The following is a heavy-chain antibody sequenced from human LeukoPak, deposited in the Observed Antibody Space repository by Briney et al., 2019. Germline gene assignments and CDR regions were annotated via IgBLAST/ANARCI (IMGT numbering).Heavy chain of an antibody. CDR3: ARAPRDSSGWGYYMDV. V-gene: IGHV1-18*01. J-gene: IGHJ6*03. CDR2: ISAYNGNT. Sequence: ASVKVSCKASGYTFTSYGNSWGRQVPGQGLEWMGWISAYNGNTNYAQKLQGRVTMTTDTSTSTAYMELRSLRSDDTAVYYCARAPRDSSGWGYYMDVWGKGTTVTISS. D-gene: IGHD6-19*01. CDR1: GYTFTSYG.